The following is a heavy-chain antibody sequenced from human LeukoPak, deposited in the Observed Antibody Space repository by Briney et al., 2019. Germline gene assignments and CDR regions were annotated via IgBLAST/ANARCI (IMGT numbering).Heavy chain of an antibody. Sequence: GGSLRLSCAASGLAFTSYTMSWVRQAPGKGLEWVSSIPSSSTSIYYADSLRGRFTVSRDSAKNSLYLQMNSLRAEDTAVYSCVRVEDWGAAGNRMDYWGQGTLVTVSS. CDR3: VRVEDWGAAGNRMDY. CDR1: GLAFTSYT. V-gene: IGHV3-21*01. D-gene: IGHD6-13*01. CDR2: IPSSSTSI. J-gene: IGHJ4*02.